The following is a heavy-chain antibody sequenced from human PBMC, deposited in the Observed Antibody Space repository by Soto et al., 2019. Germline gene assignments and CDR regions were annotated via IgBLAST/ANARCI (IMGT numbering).Heavy chain of an antibody. V-gene: IGHV3-33*01. CDR3: AREVSSSWSGGCDY. Sequence: QVQLVESGGGVVQPGRSLRLSCAASGFTFSSYGMHWVRQAPGKGLEWVAVIWYDGSNKYYADSVKGRFTISRDNSKNTLYLQMNSLRDEDTAVYYCAREVSSSWSGGCDYWGQGTLVTVSS. CDR2: IWYDGSNK. CDR1: GFTFSSYG. J-gene: IGHJ4*02. D-gene: IGHD6-13*01.